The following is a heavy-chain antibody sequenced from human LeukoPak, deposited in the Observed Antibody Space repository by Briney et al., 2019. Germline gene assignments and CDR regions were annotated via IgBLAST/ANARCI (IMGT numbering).Heavy chain of an antibody. Sequence: GGSLRLSCAASGFTFNSYGMNWVRQAPGKGLEWVAFIRYDGSDKYYADSVKGRFTISRGNSKNTLYLQMNSLRAEDTAVYYCAKESGSYEGDPEYFDYWGQGTLVTVSS. V-gene: IGHV3-30*02. CDR1: GFTFNSYG. J-gene: IGHJ4*02. D-gene: IGHD1-26*01. CDR2: IRYDGSDK. CDR3: AKESGSYEGDPEYFDY.